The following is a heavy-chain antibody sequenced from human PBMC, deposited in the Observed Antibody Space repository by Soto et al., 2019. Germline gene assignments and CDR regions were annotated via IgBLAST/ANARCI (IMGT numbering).Heavy chain of an antibody. Sequence: QVHLVQSGAEVKKPGASVKVSCKASGYTFTSYGITWVRQAPGQGLEWMGWISAHNGNTDYAQKLQGRVIVTRDTSTGTAYMELRSLRSYDTAVYYCARGRYGDYWGQGALVTVSS. V-gene: IGHV1-18*01. CDR2: ISAHNGNT. J-gene: IGHJ4*02. D-gene: IGHD1-1*01. CDR3: ARGRYGDY. CDR1: GYTFTSYG.